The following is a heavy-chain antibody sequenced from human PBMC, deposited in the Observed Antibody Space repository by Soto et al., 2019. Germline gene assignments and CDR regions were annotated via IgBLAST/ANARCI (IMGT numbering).Heavy chain of an antibody. CDR3: ARRIAARRDYYSYYGMDV. J-gene: IGHJ6*02. Sequence: SETLSLTCAVSGGSISSSNWWSWVRQPPGKGLEWIGEIYHSGSTNYNPSLKSRVTISVDTSKNQFSLKLSSVTAADTAVYYCARRIAARRDYYSYYGMDVWGQGTTVT. V-gene: IGHV4-4*02. CDR2: IYHSGST. D-gene: IGHD6-6*01. CDR1: GGSISSSNW.